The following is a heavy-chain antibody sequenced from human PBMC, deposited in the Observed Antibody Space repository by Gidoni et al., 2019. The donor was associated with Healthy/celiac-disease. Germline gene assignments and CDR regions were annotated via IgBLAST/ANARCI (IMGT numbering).Heavy chain of an antibody. J-gene: IGHJ6*02. V-gene: IGHV3-30*18. D-gene: IGHD3-10*01. CDR2: ISYDCINN. CDR3: AKEFIRGVIIAGYGIDV. CDR1: GCTFSRYG. Sequence: QVQLVEAGGGVVQPGRSLRLSCAAAGCTFSRYGMHLVRQAPGKGLEWVSVISYDCINNYYADSVKGRFTISRDNSQHTLSLQMNSLIAEAPAVYYCAKEFIRGVIIAGYGIDVWGHGTTVTVSS.